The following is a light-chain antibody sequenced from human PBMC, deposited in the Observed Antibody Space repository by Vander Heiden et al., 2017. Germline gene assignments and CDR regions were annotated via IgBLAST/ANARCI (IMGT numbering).Light chain of an antibody. Sequence: QSVLPQPPSPSGTPGQTVTISCSGSTSNIGSNTVNWYQEHPGTAPKLLIYSNNQRPSGVPDRFSGSKSGTSASLAISGLQSEDETDYYCAAWDDSLNGVVFGGGTKLTVL. CDR1: TSNIGSNT. CDR2: SNN. CDR3: AAWDDSLNGVV. J-gene: IGLJ3*02. V-gene: IGLV1-44*01.